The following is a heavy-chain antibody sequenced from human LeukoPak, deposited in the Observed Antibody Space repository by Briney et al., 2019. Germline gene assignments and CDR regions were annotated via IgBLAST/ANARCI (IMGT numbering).Heavy chain of an antibody. Sequence: GGSLRLSCAASGFTFSSFAMNWVRQAPGKGLEWVSTMSGDATSTYYAGSVKGRFTISRDDSKNTLYLQMNSLRAEDTAVYYCAKRTSGSSWYSSDYWGQGTLVTVSS. V-gene: IGHV3-23*01. D-gene: IGHD6-13*01. CDR1: GFTFSSFA. CDR3: AKRTSGSSWYSSDY. CDR2: MSGDATST. J-gene: IGHJ4*02.